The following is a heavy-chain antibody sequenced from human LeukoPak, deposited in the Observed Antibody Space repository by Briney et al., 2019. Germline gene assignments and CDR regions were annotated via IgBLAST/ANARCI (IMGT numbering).Heavy chain of an antibody. Sequence: PSETLSLTCAVYGGSFSGYYWSWIRQPPGKGLEWIGEINHSGSTNYNPSLKSRVAISVDTSKNQFSLKLSSVTAADTAVYYCARPRGSGWTGAFDIWGQGTMVTVSS. V-gene: IGHV4-34*01. D-gene: IGHD6-19*01. CDR3: ARPRGSGWTGAFDI. CDR1: GGSFSGYY. J-gene: IGHJ3*02. CDR2: INHSGST.